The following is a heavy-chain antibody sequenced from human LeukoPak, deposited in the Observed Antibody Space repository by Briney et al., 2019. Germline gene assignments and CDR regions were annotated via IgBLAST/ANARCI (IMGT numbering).Heavy chain of an antibody. J-gene: IGHJ4*02. V-gene: IGHV3-64*05. CDR1: GFTFSSYA. D-gene: IGHD4-23*01. CDR2: ISSNGATT. CDR3: VKIVLAGGYFDS. Sequence: AGGSLRLSCSASGFTFSSYAMHWVRQAPGKGLEYVSAISSNGATTYYADSVKGRFTISRDNSKNTLYFQMSSLRPEDTAVYYCVKIVLAGGYFDSWGQGTLVTVSS.